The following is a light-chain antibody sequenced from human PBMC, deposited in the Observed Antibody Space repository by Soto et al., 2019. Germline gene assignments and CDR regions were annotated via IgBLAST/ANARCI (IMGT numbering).Light chain of an antibody. V-gene: IGLV2-11*01. Sequence: QSALTQPRSVSGSPGQSVAISCTGTSSDVGGYNYVSWYQQHPGKAPKVMIYEVNKRPSGVPDRFSGSKSGNTASLTISGLQAEDEADYYCCSHAGSYTYVFGTGTKVTVL. CDR1: SSDVGGYNY. CDR2: EVN. CDR3: CSHAGSYTYV. J-gene: IGLJ1*01.